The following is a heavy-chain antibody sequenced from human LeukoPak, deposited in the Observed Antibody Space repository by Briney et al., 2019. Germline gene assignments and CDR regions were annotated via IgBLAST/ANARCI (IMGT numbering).Heavy chain of an antibody. V-gene: IGHV3-7*01. CDR1: GFTFSSSW. D-gene: IGHD3-10*01. Sequence: PGGSLRLSCAASGFTFSSSWMSWVRQAPGKGLEWVANIKQDGSEKYYVDSVKGRFTISRDNARNSLYLQMNSLRAEDTAVYYCGRVRVGAAYFDYWGQGTLVTVSS. CDR3: GRVRVGAAYFDY. J-gene: IGHJ4*02. CDR2: IKQDGSEK.